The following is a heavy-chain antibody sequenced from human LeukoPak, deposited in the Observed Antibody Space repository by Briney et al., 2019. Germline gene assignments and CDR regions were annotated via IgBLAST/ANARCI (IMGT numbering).Heavy chain of an antibody. D-gene: IGHD2-8*01. CDR1: GGSISSYY. V-gene: IGHV4-59*01. CDR2: IYYSGST. CDR3: ARDPRYCTNGVCYSGIDY. J-gene: IGHJ4*02. Sequence: PSETLSLTCTVSGGSISSYYWSWLRQPPGKGLEWIGYIYYSGSTNYNPSLKSRVTISVDTSKNQFSLKLSSVTAADTAVYYCARDPRYCTNGVCYSGIDYWGQGTLVTVSS.